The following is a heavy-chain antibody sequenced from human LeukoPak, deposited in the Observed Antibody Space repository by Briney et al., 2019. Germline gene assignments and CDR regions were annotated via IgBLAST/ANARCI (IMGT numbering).Heavy chain of an antibody. CDR2: IYTSGST. Sequence: SETLSLTCTVSGGSISSGSYYWSWIRQPAGKGLEWIGRIYTSGSTNYNPSLKSRVTISVDTSKNQFSLKLSSVTAADTAVYYCARSPFNCGGDCYSVDYWGQGTLVTVSS. V-gene: IGHV4-61*02. CDR1: GGSISSGSYY. J-gene: IGHJ4*02. CDR3: ARSPFNCGGDCYSVDY. D-gene: IGHD2-21*01.